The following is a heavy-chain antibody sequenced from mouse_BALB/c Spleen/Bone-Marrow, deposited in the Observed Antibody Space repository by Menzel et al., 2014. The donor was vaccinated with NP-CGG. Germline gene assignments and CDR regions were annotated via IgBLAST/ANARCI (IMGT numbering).Heavy chain of an antibody. CDR2: IYPGDGDT. D-gene: IGHD2-3*01. CDR1: GYAFSNSW. J-gene: IGHJ4*01. CDR3: ARSDGYRALDY. V-gene: IGHV1-82*01. Sequence: VQGVESGPELVKPGASVRISCKASGYAFSNSWMNWVKQRPGQGLEWIGRIYPGDGDTYYNGKFKGKATLTADKSSSTAYMQLSSLTSVDSAVYFCARSDGYRALDYWGQGTSVTVSS.